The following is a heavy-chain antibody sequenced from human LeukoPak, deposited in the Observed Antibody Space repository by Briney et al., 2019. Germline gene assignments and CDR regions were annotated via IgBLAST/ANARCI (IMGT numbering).Heavy chain of an antibody. V-gene: IGHV4-31*03. J-gene: IGHJ6*02. D-gene: IGHD2-15*01. Sequence: SETLSLTCTVSGGSISSGGYYWSWIRQHPGKGLEWIGYIYYSGSTYYNPSLKSRVTISVDTSKNQFSLKLGSVTAADTAVYYCARACGGGSCYYYYGMDVWGQGTTVTVSS. CDR3: ARACGGGSCYYYYGMDV. CDR2: IYYSGST. CDR1: GGSISSGGYY.